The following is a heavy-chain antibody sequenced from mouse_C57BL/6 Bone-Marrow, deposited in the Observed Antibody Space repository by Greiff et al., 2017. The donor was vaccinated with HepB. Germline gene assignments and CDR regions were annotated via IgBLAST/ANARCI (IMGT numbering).Heavy chain of an antibody. CDR3: TREGRHGSSYFDY. CDR2: IRNKANNHAT. CDR1: GFTFSDAW. Sequence: EVKLMESGGGLVQPGGSLKLSCAASGFTFSDAWMDWVRQSPEKGLEWVAEIRNKANNHATYYAESVKGRFTISRDDSKSSVYLQMNSLRAEDTGIYYCTREGRHGSSYFDYWGQGTTLTVSS. V-gene: IGHV6-6*01. J-gene: IGHJ2*01. D-gene: IGHD1-1*01.